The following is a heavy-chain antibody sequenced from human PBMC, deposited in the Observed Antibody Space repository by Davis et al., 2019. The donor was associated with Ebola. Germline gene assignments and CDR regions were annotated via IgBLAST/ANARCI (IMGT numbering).Heavy chain of an antibody. CDR1: GFNFNNFF. V-gene: IGHV3-74*03. CDR2: VNGDGTQT. J-gene: IGHJ4*02. CDR3: ARDRRDVVVVVPGNYFDS. Sequence: PGGSLRLSCAGSGFNFNNFFMHWLRQVPGKGLVWVSRVNGDGTQTTYADSVKGRFTISRDNSKNTVYLQMNNLRAEDTAIYYCARDRRDVVVVVPGNYFDSWGQGILVSVSS. D-gene: IGHD2-15*01.